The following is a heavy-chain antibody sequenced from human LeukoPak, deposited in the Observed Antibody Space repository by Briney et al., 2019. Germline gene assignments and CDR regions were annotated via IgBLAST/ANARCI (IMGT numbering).Heavy chain of an antibody. CDR1: GYSFRDYW. V-gene: IGHV5-51*01. J-gene: IGHJ3*02. D-gene: IGHD1-1*01. CDR3: ASSSARYLDDAFDI. Sequence: GESLKISCKGFGYSFRDYWIGWVRQMPGKDLEWMGIIFPGESHINYSPTFEGRVTISADESINTAYLQWSSLKASDTAMYYCASSSARYLDDAFDIWGQGTMVTVSS. CDR2: IFPGESHI.